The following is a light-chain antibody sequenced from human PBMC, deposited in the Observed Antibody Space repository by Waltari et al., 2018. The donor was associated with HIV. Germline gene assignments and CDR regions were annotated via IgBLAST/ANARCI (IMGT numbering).Light chain of an antibody. J-gene: IGKJ2*01. CDR3: QQSYSTPYT. V-gene: IGKV1-39*01. CDR1: KSISSY. CDR2: AAS. Sequence: DIQMTQSPSSLSASVGDRVTITCRASKSISSYLNWYQQKPGKAPKLLIYAASSLQSGVPSRFSGSGSGTDFTLTISSLQPEDFATYYCQQSYSTPYTFGQGTKLEIK.